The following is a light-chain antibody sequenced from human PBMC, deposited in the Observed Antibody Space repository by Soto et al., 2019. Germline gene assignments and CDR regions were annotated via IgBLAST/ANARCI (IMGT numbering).Light chain of an antibody. CDR3: QQCYIFWT. CDR1: QSISRS. Sequence: DIQMTQSPSTLSASVGDSVTITCRASQSISRSLAWYQHQPGKAPKLLIYDASTLENGVSSRFSAFGSGTEFTLSISNPQPEDSATYYCQQCYIFWTFGQGTKVDI. CDR2: DAS. J-gene: IGKJ1*01. V-gene: IGKV1-5*01.